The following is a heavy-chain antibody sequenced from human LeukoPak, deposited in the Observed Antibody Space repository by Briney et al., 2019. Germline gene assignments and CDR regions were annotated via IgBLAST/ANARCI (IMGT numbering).Heavy chain of an antibody. V-gene: IGHV3-33*01. Sequence: GGSLRLSCAASGFTFSSYGMHWVRQAPGKGLEWVAVIWYDGSNKYYADSVKGRFTISRDNSKSTLYLQMNSLRAEDTAVYYCASRVAEGSIIDYWGQGTLVTVSS. CDR3: ASRVAEGSIIDY. CDR2: IWYDGSNK. D-gene: IGHD6-19*01. J-gene: IGHJ4*02. CDR1: GFTFSSYG.